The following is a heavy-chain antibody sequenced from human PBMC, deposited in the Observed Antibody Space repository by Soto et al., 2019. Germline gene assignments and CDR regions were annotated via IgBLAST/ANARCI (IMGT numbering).Heavy chain of an antibody. CDR3: ARKGGPPRTIFGVVTLPQIFDY. CDR2: INHSGST. J-gene: IGHJ4*02. Sequence: PSETLSLTCAVYGGSFSGYYWSWIRQPPGKGLEWIGEINHSGSTNYNPSLKSRVTISVDTSKNQFSLKLSSVTAADTAVYYCARKGGPPRTIFGVVTLPQIFDYWGQGTLVTVSS. CDR1: GGSFSGYY. V-gene: IGHV4-34*01. D-gene: IGHD3-3*01.